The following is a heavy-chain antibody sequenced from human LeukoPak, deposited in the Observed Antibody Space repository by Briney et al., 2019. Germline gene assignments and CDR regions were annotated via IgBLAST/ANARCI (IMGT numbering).Heavy chain of an antibody. CDR2: IYTSGSI. CDR3: ARDFISDSRPHAFDI. D-gene: IGHD3-22*01. J-gene: IGHJ3*02. Sequence: KPSETLSLTCTVSGGSISSYYWSWIRQPAGKGLEWIGRIYTSGSINYNPSLKSRVTMSVDTSKHQFSLKLSSVTAADTAVYYCARDFISDSRPHAFDIWGQGTMVTVSS. V-gene: IGHV4-4*07. CDR1: GGSISSYY.